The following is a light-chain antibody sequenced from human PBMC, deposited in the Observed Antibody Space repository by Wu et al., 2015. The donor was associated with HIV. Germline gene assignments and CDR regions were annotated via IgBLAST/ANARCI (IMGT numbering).Light chain of an antibody. CDR2: EAS. CDR1: QSVGSQ. Sequence: EIVLTQSPATLSLSPGERATLSCTASQSVGSQLAWYQQQRGQAPRLLIYEASNRATGIPARFSGSGSGTDFSLTISSLEPEDFAVYYCQQRSYSPLTFGQGTRLEI. V-gene: IGKV3-11*01. CDR3: QQRSYSPLT. J-gene: IGKJ5*01.